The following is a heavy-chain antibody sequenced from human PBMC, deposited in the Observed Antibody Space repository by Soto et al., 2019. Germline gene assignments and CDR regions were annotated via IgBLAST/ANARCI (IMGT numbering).Heavy chain of an antibody. CDR3: ARNPFFGVVKKKEEIYGMDV. Sequence: QVQLVQSGAEVKKPGSSVKVSCKASGGTFSSYAISWVRQAPGQGLEWMGGIIPIFGTANYAQKFQGRVTITADKSTRQAYMELSSLRSEDTAVYYCARNPFFGVVKKKEEIYGMDVWGQGTTVTVSS. D-gene: IGHD3-3*01. V-gene: IGHV1-69*06. CDR2: IIPIFGTA. CDR1: GGTFSSYA. J-gene: IGHJ6*02.